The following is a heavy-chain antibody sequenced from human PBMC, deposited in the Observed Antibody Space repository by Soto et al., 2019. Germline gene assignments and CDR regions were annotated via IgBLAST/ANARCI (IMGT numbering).Heavy chain of an antibody. CDR2: ISAYNGNT. Sequence: ASVKVSCKASGYTFTSYGISWVRQAPGQGLEWMGWISAYNGNTNYAQKLQGRVTMTTDTSTSTAYMELRSLRSDDTAVYYCAREGVPAAIMWPYYYYFGMDVWGQGTTVIVSS. V-gene: IGHV1-18*01. D-gene: IGHD2-2*01. CDR3: AREGVPAAIMWPYYYYFGMDV. CDR1: GYTFTSYG. J-gene: IGHJ6*02.